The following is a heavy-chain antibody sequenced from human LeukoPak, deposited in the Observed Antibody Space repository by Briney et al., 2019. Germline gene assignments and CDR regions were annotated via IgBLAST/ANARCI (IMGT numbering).Heavy chain of an antibody. Sequence: ASVKVSCKASGYTFTSYDINWVRKATGQGLEWMGWMSPNNGNPGYTQKFQGRVPMTRNTSISTAYMELSSLRSEDTAVYYCARDYSNYKYNWFDPWGQGTLVTVSS. CDR2: MSPNNGNP. V-gene: IGHV1-8*01. J-gene: IGHJ5*02. CDR1: GYTFTSYD. D-gene: IGHD4-11*01. CDR3: ARDYSNYKYNWFDP.